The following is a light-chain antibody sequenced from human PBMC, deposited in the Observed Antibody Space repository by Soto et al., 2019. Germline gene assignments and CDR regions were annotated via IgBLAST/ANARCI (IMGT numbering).Light chain of an antibody. CDR3: AAWDDSLNGVV. CDR1: SSNIGSYS. Sequence: QSVLTQPPSASGTPGQRITISCSGSSSNIGSYSVNWYQQFPGTAPKLLIYNNNQRPSGVPDRFSGSKFGTSVSLAISGLQSEDEADYSCAAWDDSLNGVVFGGGTKLTVL. J-gene: IGLJ2*01. CDR2: NNN. V-gene: IGLV1-44*01.